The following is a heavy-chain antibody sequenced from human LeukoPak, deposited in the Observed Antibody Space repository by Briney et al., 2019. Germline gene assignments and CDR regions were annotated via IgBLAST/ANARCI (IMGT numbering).Heavy chain of an antibody. D-gene: IGHD2-15*01. CDR2: ISGSGGST. V-gene: IGHV3-23*01. CDR3: AKTTQGYCSGGSCPSLDDAFDI. CDR1: GFTFSSYA. Sequence: GGSLRLSCAASGFTFSSYAMSWVRQAPGKGLEWVSAISGSGGSTYYADSVKGRFTISRDNSKSTLYLQMNSLRAEDTAVYYCAKTTQGYCSGGSCPSLDDAFDIWGQGTMVTVSS. J-gene: IGHJ3*02.